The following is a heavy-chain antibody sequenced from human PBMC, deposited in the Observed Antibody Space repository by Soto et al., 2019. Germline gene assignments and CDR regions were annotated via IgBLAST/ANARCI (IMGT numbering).Heavy chain of an antibody. CDR2: IYHSGST. Sequence: SETLSLTCAVSGGSISSGGYSWSWIRQPPGKGLEWIGYIYHSGSTYYNPSLKSRVTISVDRSKNQFSLKLSSVTAADTAVYYCARAPVGTGAWFDPWGQGTLVTVSS. J-gene: IGHJ5*02. CDR1: GGSISSGGYS. CDR3: ARAPVGTGAWFDP. D-gene: IGHD3-10*01. V-gene: IGHV4-30-2*01.